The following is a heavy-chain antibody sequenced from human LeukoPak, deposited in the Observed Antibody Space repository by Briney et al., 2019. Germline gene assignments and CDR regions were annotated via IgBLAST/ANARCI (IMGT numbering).Heavy chain of an antibody. CDR1: GFTFSNYA. V-gene: IGHV3-23*01. CDR2: ISGSGITT. J-gene: IGHJ4*02. Sequence: PGGSLRLSCAASGFTFSNYAMSWVRLAPGRGLEWVSVISGSGITTFYADSVKGRFTISRDNSKNTLYLQMNSLRAEDTAVYYCAKERREQSRDNYFDYWGQGTLVTVYS. D-gene: IGHD1-26*01. CDR3: AKERREQSRDNYFDY.